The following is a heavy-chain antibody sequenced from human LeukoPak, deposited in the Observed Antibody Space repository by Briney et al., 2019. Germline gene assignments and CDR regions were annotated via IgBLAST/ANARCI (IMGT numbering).Heavy chain of an antibody. D-gene: IGHD6-19*01. J-gene: IGHJ5*02. CDR1: GGTFSSYA. CDR3: ARDGLRYSSGWYWFDP. CDR2: IIPIFGTA. Sequence: ASVKVSCKASGGTFSSYAISWVRQAPGQGLEWMGGIIPIFGTANYAQKFQGRVTITADESTSTAYMELSSLRSEGTAVYYCARDGLRYSSGWYWFDPWGQGTLVTVSS. V-gene: IGHV1-69*13.